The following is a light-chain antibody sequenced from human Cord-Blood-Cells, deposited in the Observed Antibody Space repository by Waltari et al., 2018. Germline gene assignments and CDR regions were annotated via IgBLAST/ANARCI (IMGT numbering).Light chain of an antibody. CDR1: SSDVGGYNY. CDR3: SSYTSSSTLYV. V-gene: IGLV2-14*01. CDR2: EVS. Sequence: QSALTQPASVSGSPGQSITISCTGTSSDVGGYNYVSWYQQHPGKAPKLMIYEVSNRTSGVSNLFSGSKSGNTASLTISGLQAEDEADYYCSSYTSSSTLYVFGTGTKVTVL. J-gene: IGLJ1*01.